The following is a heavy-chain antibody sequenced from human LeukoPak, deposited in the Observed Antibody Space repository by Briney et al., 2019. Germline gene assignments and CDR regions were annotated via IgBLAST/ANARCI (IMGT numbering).Heavy chain of an antibody. Sequence: GESLKISCTGSGYSLTNYWIGWVRQMPGKGLGWMGIIYPDDSDTRYRPSFQGQVTISADKSIATAYLQWSSLKASDTAMYYCARLQYSNGYVDYWGQGTLVTVSS. CDR1: GYSLTNYW. CDR3: ARLQYSNGYVDY. CDR2: IYPDDSDT. D-gene: IGHD5-18*01. J-gene: IGHJ4*02. V-gene: IGHV5-51*01.